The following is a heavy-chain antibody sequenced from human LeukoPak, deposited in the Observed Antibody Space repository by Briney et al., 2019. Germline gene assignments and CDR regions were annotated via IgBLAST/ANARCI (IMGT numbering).Heavy chain of an antibody. D-gene: IGHD3-9*01. CDR1: GYSISSGYY. CDR2: IYRSGTT. V-gene: IGHV4-38-2*02. J-gene: IGHJ4*02. CDR3: ARYDIFFYYFDY. Sequence: SETLSLTCTVSGYSISSGYYWGWIRQPPGKGLEWIGSIYRSGTTYYNPSLKSRVTISVDTSKNRLPLKLSSVTAADTAVYYCARYDIFFYYFDYWGQGTLVTVSS.